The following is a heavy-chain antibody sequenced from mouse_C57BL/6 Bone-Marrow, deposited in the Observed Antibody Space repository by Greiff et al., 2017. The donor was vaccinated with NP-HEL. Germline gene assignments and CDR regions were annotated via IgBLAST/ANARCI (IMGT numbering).Heavy chain of an antibody. D-gene: IGHD2-2*01. Sequence: EVQVVESGGGLVQPGGSMKLSCVASGFTFSNYWMNWVRQSPEKGLEWVAQIRLKSDNYATHYAESVKGRFTISRDDSKSSVYLQMNNLRAEDTGIYYCTQVGYGFAYWGQGTLVTVSA. CDR3: TQVGYGFAY. CDR1: GFTFSNYW. CDR2: IRLKSDNYAT. V-gene: IGHV6-3*01. J-gene: IGHJ3*01.